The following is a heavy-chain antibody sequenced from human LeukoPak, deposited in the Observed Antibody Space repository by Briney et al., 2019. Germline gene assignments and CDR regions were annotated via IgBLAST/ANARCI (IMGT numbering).Heavy chain of an antibody. CDR1: GYTFTGYY. CDR3: ARDLAPSPRLQLWLQPTGY. CDR2: INPNSGGT. J-gene: IGHJ4*02. V-gene: IGHV1-2*02. Sequence: ASVTVSCKASGYTFTGYYMHWVRQAPGQGLEWMGWINPNSGGTNYAQKFQGRVTMTRDTSISTAYMELSRLRSDDTAVYYCARDLAPSPRLQLWLQPTGYWGQGTLVTVSS. D-gene: IGHD5-18*01.